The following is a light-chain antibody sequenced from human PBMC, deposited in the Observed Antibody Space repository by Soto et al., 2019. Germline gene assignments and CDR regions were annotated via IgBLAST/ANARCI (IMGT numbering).Light chain of an antibody. CDR2: SAS. CDR3: QNQNVAPSWT. J-gene: IGKJ1*01. CDR1: QAISNY. V-gene: IGKV1-27*01. Sequence: GDGVTITCRASQAISNYLACYQRKPGKPPDLLISSASTLQSGAPSRFSGSGSGTDFTPAISSLQPEDVATYNCQNQNVAPSWTFGQGTKVDI.